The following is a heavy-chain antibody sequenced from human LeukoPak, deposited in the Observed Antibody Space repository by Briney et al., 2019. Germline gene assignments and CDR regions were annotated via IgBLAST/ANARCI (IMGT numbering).Heavy chain of an antibody. CDR1: GFTFDDYA. Sequence: GRSLRLSCAASGFTFDDYAMHWVRQAPGKGLEWVSGISWNSGSIGYADSVKGRFTISRDNAKNPLYLQMNSLRAEDTALYYCAKSTEPPEDYYYGMDVWGRGTTVTVSS. CDR2: ISWNSGSI. CDR3: AKSTEPPEDYYYGMDV. D-gene: IGHD1-14*01. V-gene: IGHV3-9*01. J-gene: IGHJ6*02.